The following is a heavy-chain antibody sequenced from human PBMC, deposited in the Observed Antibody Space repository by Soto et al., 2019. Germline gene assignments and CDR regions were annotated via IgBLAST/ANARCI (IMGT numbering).Heavy chain of an antibody. J-gene: IGHJ4*02. V-gene: IGHV6-1*01. CDR2: TYYRSQWFA. D-gene: IGHD3-22*01. Sequence: SQTLSLTCAISGDSVSSNSAAWNWIRQSPSRGLEWLGRTYYRSQWFADYAESVKSRISITPDTSKNQFSLQLNSMAPEDTAVYYCARDSSGYYYRYFDCWGPGTLVTSPQ. CDR1: GDSVSSNSAA. CDR3: ARDSSGYYYRYFDC.